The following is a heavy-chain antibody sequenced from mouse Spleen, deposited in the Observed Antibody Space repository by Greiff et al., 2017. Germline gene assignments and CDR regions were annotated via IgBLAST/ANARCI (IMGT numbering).Heavy chain of an antibody. D-gene: IGHD2-4*01. CDR1: GFTFSSYA. Sequence: EVQLVESGGGLVKLGGSLKLSCAASGFTFSSYAMSWVRQTPEKRLEWVATISSGGGKTYYTDSVKGRFTISRDNAKNTLYWQMSSLKSEDTAMYYRARQVYYDYGGDYFDYWGQGTTLTVSS. J-gene: IGHJ2*01. CDR2: ISSGGGKT. V-gene: IGHV5-9-3*01. CDR3: ARQVYYDYGGDYFDY.